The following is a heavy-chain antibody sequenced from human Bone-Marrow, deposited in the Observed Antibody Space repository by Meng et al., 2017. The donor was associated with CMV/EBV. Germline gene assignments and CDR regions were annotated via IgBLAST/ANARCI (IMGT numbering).Heavy chain of an antibody. CDR2: ISWDGGST. CDR3: AKGHYDFWSGYYGY. V-gene: IGHV3-43*01. Sequence: GESLKISCAASGFTFEDYTMHWVRQAPGKGLEWVSLISWDGGSTYYADSVKGRFTISRDNSKNSLYLQVNSLRTEDTALYYCAKGHYDFWSGYYGYWGQGTLVTFPS. J-gene: IGHJ4*02. D-gene: IGHD3-3*01. CDR1: GFTFEDYT.